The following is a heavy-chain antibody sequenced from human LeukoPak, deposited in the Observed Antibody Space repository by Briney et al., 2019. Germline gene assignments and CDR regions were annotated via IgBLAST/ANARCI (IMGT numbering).Heavy chain of an antibody. V-gene: IGHV3-21*01. D-gene: IGHD2-2*01. J-gene: IGHJ5*02. CDR1: GFIFRSYS. Sequence: GGSLRLSCAASGFIFRSYSMSWVRQAPGKGLEWVSSISSGSTYIYYADSVKGRFTISRDNAKNSLYLHMNSLRAEDTAVYYCAREIYCTSTTCNWFDPWGQGTLVTVSS. CDR2: ISSGSTYI. CDR3: AREIYCTSTTCNWFDP.